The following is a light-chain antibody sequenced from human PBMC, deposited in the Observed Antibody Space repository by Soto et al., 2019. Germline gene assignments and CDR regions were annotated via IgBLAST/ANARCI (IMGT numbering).Light chain of an antibody. V-gene: IGKV3-11*01. CDR1: QSVSSY. CDR3: HQHNNWWT. J-gene: IGKJ1*01. CDR2: DAS. Sequence: EIVLTQSPATLSLSPGERATLSCRASQSVSSYLAWYQQKPGQAPRLLIYDASNRATGIPARFSGSGSGTDFTLTITSLQSEDFGVYYCHQHNNWWTFGQGTKVDIK.